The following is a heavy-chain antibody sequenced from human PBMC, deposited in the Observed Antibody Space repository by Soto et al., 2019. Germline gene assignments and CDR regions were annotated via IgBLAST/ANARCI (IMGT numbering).Heavy chain of an antibody. D-gene: IGHD2-2*02. CDR2: IGPESGAT. Sequence: GASVKVSCKASGYTFTGHYIHWVRQAPEQGPEWMGEIGPESGATRYAQRFQGRVTMTRDTSISTAYMELSRLRSDDTAVYYCARVQSKYCSSTSCYTIPSSRNYYFDYWGQGTLVTVSS. CDR3: ARVQSKYCSSTSCYTIPSSRNYYFDY. CDR1: GYTFTGHY. J-gene: IGHJ4*02. V-gene: IGHV1-2*02.